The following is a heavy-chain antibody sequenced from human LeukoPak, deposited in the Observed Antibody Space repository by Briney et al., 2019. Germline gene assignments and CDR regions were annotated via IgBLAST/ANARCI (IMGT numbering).Heavy chain of an antibody. J-gene: IGHJ4*02. V-gene: IGHV3-30*04. CDR1: GFTFSSYA. CDR2: ISYDGSNK. Sequence: GGSLRLSCAASGFTFSSYAMHWVRQAPGKGLEWVAVISYDGSNKYYADSVKGRFTISRDNSKNTLYLQMNSLRAEDTAVYYCAREDYYDSSDYYFDYWGQGTLVTVSS. D-gene: IGHD3-22*01. CDR3: AREDYYDSSDYYFDY.